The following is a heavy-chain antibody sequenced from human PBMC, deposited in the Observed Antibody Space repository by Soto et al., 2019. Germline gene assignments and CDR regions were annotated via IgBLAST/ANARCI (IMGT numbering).Heavy chain of an antibody. D-gene: IGHD3-10*01. Sequence: QVRLIQSGPEMMQPGASVRVSCKASGFTALSYAFHWVRQAPGQGPEWLGWPHVGVHGTSYSQRFHGRVTIPRDTSTNTVSLQVTSLTSDDTAVYYCAREVKGVTSLDYWGQGTLVTVSS. CDR2: PHVGVHGT. J-gene: IGHJ4*02. CDR1: GFTALSYA. CDR3: AREVKGVTSLDY. V-gene: IGHV1-3*01.